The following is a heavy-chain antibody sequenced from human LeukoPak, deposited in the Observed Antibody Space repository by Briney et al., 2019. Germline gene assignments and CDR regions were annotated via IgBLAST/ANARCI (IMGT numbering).Heavy chain of an antibody. D-gene: IGHD3-10*01. CDR1: GFTFSSNA. CDR2: ISGGGGST. CDR3: AKDYLEYYYGSGSLSAFDI. Sequence: GGSLRLSCAASGFTFSSNAMSWVRQAPGKGLEWVSTISGGGGSTFYADSVKGRFTIPRDNSKNTLYLQMNSLRAEDTAVYYCAKDYLEYYYGSGSLSAFDIWGQGTMVTVSS. J-gene: IGHJ3*02. V-gene: IGHV3-23*01.